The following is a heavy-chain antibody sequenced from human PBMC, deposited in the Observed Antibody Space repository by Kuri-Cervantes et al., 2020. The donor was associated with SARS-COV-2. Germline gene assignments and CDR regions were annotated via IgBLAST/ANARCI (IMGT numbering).Heavy chain of an antibody. CDR1: GGSFSGYY. J-gene: IGHJ5*02. V-gene: IGHV4-34*01. D-gene: IGHD3-10*01. CDR2: INHSGST. CDR3: ARGPARGGSYYGSGSYLNH. Sequence: GSLRLSCAVYGGSFSGYYWSWIRQPPGKGLEWIGEINHSGSTNYNPSLKSRVTITVDTSKNQFSLKLSSVTAADTAVYYLARGPARGGSYYGSGSYLNHCGQGTLVTVSS.